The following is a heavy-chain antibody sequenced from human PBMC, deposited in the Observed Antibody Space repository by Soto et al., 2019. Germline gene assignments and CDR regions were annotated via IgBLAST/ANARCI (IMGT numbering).Heavy chain of an antibody. CDR1: GGSISSGGYY. Sequence: SETLSLTCTVSGGSISSGGYYWSWIRQHPGKGLEWIGYIYYSGSTYYNPSLKSRVTISVDTSKNQFSLKLNSVTAADTAVYFFLRDRSRPLLRNFNMDLWGQGTRVSVSS. D-gene: IGHD3-3*01. CDR2: IYYSGST. J-gene: IGHJ6*02. V-gene: IGHV4-31*03. CDR3: LRDRSRPLLRNFNMDL.